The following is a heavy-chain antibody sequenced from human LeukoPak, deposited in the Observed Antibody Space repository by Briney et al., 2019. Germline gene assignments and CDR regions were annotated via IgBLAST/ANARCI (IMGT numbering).Heavy chain of an antibody. V-gene: IGHV4-4*02. CDR1: GGSISSSNW. J-gene: IGHJ3*02. CDR2: IYHSGST. D-gene: IGHD6-19*01. Sequence: SETLSLTCAVSGGSISSSNWWSWVRQPPGKGLEWIGEIYHSGSTNYNPSLKSRVTISVDTSKNQFSLKLRSVTAADTAVFYCARRNKAVPGDAFDMWGQGTMVTVSS. CDR3: ARRNKAVPGDAFDM.